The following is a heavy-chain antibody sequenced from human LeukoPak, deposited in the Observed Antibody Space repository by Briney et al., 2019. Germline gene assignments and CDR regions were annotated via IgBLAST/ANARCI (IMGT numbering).Heavy chain of an antibody. J-gene: IGHJ6*03. CDR2: ISGSGDSI. V-gene: IGHV3-23*01. D-gene: IGHD5-12*01. CDR3: AKDLSTGYDWSYYYYYIDV. CDR1: GFTFSSYA. Sequence: GGSLRLSCAASGFTFSSYAMSWVRQAPGKGLEWVSTISGSGDSIYYAVSVKGRFTISRDNSKNTLYLQMNSMRAEDTAVYYCAKDLSTGYDWSYYYYYIDVWGKGTTVTVSS.